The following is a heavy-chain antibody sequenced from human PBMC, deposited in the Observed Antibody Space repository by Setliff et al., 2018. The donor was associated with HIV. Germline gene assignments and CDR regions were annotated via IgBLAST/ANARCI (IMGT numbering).Heavy chain of an antibody. V-gene: IGHV3-7*01. CDR3: ARIVDGV. Sequence: PGESLKISCEGSGFNFSNYWISWVRQGPGKGLEWVAKIKEDGSEKYYVDSVKGRFTISRDNAKNSLYLQLNSLRVDDTAVYYCARIVDGVWGQGTKVTVSS. J-gene: IGHJ3*01. CDR2: IKEDGSEK. D-gene: IGHD2-15*01. CDR1: GFNFSNYW.